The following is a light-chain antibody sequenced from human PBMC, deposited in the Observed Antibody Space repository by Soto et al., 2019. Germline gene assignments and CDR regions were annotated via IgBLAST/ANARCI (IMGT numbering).Light chain of an antibody. V-gene: IGKV2-30*01. CDR3: MQGTHWPWT. CDR1: QSPLYSDGNTY. Sequence: DVVMTQSPLSLPVTLGRPASISCRSSQSPLYSDGNTYLSWFQQRPGQSPRRLIYKVSNRDSGVPDRFSGSGSGTDFTLKISRVEAEDVGVYYCMQGTHWPWTFGQGTKVDIK. CDR2: KVS. J-gene: IGKJ1*01.